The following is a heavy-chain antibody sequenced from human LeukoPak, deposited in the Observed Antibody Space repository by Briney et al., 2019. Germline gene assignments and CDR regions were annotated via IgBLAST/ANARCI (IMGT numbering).Heavy chain of an antibody. V-gene: IGHV4-38-2*02. CDR1: GYSISSGYY. D-gene: IGHD3-10*01. CDR2: VYHSGSS. Sequence: SETLSLTCTVSGYSISSGYYWGWIRQPPGKGLEWIGSVYHSGSSYYNPSLKSRVTISLDTSRNQFSLKLSSVTAADTAVYYCARDRASGSGKYYFDYWGQGTLVTVSS. CDR3: ARDRASGSGKYYFDY. J-gene: IGHJ4*02.